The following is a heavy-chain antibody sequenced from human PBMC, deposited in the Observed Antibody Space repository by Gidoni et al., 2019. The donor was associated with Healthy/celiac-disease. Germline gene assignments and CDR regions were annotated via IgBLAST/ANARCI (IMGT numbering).Heavy chain of an antibody. D-gene: IGHD3-3*01. J-gene: IGHJ3*02. CDR1: GFTFSSYG. CDR3: AKDVLRFFLHDAFDI. CDR2: ISYDGSNK. Sequence: QVQLVESGGGVVQPGRSLRLSCAASGFTFSSYGMHWVRQAPGKGLEWVAVISYDGSNKYYADSVKGRFTISRDNSKNTLYLQMNSLRAVDTAVYYCAKDVLRFFLHDAFDIWGQGTMVTVSS. V-gene: IGHV3-30*18.